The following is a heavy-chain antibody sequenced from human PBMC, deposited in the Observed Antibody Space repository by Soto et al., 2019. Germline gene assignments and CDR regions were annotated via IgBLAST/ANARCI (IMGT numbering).Heavy chain of an antibody. Sequence: EVQLVDSGGGLIQPGGSLRLSCAASGFSVSSSHMNWVRQAPGKGLEWVSVIYSGGTTYYAVSVKGRFTISRDNSKNTXYXXMNSLRAEDTAVYYCARLGPYASGSYSFRYNWFDPWGQGTLVTVSS. D-gene: IGHD3-10*01. J-gene: IGHJ5*02. V-gene: IGHV3-53*01. CDR2: IYSGGTT. CDR1: GFSVSSSH. CDR3: ARLGPYASGSYSFRYNWFDP.